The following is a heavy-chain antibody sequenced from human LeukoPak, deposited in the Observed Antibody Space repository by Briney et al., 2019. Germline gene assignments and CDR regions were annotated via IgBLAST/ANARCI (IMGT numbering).Heavy chain of an antibody. J-gene: IGHJ4*02. V-gene: IGHV3-66*02. CDR2: IYSGGST. D-gene: IGHD3-22*01. Sequence: GGSLRLSCAASGFTFSSYWMSWVRQAPGKGLEWVSVIYSGGSTYYADSVKGRFTISRDNSKNTLYLQMNSLRAEDTAVYYCARDPDYDSSGYQPGVFDYWGQGTLVTVSS. CDR3: ARDPDYDSSGYQPGVFDY. CDR1: GFTFSSYW.